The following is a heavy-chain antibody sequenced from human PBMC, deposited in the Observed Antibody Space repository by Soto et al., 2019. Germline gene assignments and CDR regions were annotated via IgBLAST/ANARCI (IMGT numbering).Heavy chain of an antibody. CDR1: GITFSRYW. Sequence: GXSLRLSCVVSGITFSRYWLSWSRQAPVNGLEWVGNVKQDGSENYYVDSVKGRFTISRDNAKNSLYLQMSSLRAEDTAVYYCASFPWYLDLSDPLFHSWGQGTPVTVSS. CDR3: ASFPWYLDLSDPLFHS. CDR2: VKQDGSEN. D-gene: IGHD3-9*01. V-gene: IGHV3-7*01. J-gene: IGHJ4*02.